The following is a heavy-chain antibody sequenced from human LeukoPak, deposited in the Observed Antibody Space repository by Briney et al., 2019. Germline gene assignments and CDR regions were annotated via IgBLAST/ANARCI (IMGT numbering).Heavy chain of an antibody. CDR1: GYTFTSYG. J-gene: IGHJ6*02. Sequence: ASVKVSCKASGYTFTSYGISWVRQAPGQGLGWMGWISAYNGNTNYAQKLQGRVTMTTDTSTSTAYMELRSLRSDDTAVYYCARDYSSSWYGTDYYYYGMDVWGQGTTVTVSS. CDR2: ISAYNGNT. CDR3: ARDYSSSWYGTDYYYYGMDV. V-gene: IGHV1-18*01. D-gene: IGHD6-13*01.